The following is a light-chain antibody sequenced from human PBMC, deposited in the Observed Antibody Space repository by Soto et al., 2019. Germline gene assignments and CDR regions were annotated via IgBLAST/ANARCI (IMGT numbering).Light chain of an antibody. J-gene: IGKJ4*01. CDR3: LQPNNSPFT. Sequence: DIQMTQSPSAMSASVGDTVTITCRASQGISNYLAWFQQKPGKVPQRLIYAASRLQSGVPSRFSGSGSGTEFTLTTSSLQSEDFATYYCLQPNNSPFTFGGGTKVDIK. CDR2: AAS. CDR1: QGISNY. V-gene: IGKV1-17*03.